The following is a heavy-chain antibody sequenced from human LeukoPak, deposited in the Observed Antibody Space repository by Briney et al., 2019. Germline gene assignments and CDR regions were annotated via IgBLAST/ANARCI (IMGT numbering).Heavy chain of an antibody. CDR3: AKDLYSGSYYSCFDS. J-gene: IGHJ4*02. CDR1: GFTFSSYA. Sequence: GGSLRLSCAASGFTFSSYAMSWVRQAPGKGLEWVSAISGSGGSTYYADSVKGRFTISRDNSKNTLYLQMNSLRAEDTAVYYCAKDLYSGSYYSCFDSWGQGTLVTVSS. D-gene: IGHD1-26*01. CDR2: ISGSGGST. V-gene: IGHV3-23*01.